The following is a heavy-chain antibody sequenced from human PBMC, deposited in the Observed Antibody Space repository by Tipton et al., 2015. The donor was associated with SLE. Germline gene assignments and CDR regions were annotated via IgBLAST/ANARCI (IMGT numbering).Heavy chain of an antibody. CDR3: ARGWGEQQLVKRFDS. CDR2: IYHSGST. CDR1: GGSISSGGYS. Sequence: LTCTVSGGSISSGGYSWSWIRQPPGKGLEWIGYIYHSGSTYYNPSLKSRVTISVDRSKNQFSLKLSSVTAADTAVYYCARGWGEQQLVKRFDSWGQGTLVTVSS. V-gene: IGHV4-30-2*01. J-gene: IGHJ4*02. D-gene: IGHD6-13*01.